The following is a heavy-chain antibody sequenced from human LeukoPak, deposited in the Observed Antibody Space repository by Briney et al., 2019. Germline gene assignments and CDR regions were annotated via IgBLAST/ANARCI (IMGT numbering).Heavy chain of an antibody. CDR2: ISSSSSYI. D-gene: IGHD3-3*01. CDR1: GFTFSSYS. CDR3: ARLSRYYDFWSGYPY. Sequence: GGSLRLSCAASGFTFSSYSMNWVRQAPGKGLEWVSSISSSSSYIYYADSVKGRFTISRDNAKNSLYLQMNSLRAEDTAVYYCARLSRYYDFWSGYPYWGQGTLVTVSS. V-gene: IGHV3-21*01. J-gene: IGHJ4*02.